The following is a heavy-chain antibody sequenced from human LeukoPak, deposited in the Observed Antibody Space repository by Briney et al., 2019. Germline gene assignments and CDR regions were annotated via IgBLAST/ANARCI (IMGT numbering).Heavy chain of an antibody. J-gene: IGHJ2*01. D-gene: IGHD4-17*01. V-gene: IGHV3-30*19. CDR3: AKSYDYGDYVGGRQNWYFAL. Sequence: VGSLRLSCAASGFTFSSYGMHWVRQAPGKGLEWVAVISYDGSNEYYADSVEGRFTISRDNSKNTLYLQMNSLRAEDTAVYYCAKSYDYGDYVGGRQNWYFALWGRGTMVTVSS. CDR1: GFTFSSYG. CDR2: ISYDGSNE.